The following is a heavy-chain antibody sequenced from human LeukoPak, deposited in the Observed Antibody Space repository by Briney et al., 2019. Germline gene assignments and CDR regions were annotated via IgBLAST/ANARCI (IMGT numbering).Heavy chain of an antibody. V-gene: IGHV3-64*01. CDR3: AKDGRQWLVPAY. J-gene: IGHJ4*02. Sequence: GGSLRLSCAASGFTFNAYSMHWVRQAPGKGLEYVSAISSNGGSTYYANSVKGRFTISRDNSKNTLYLQMNSLRAEDTAVYYCAKDGRQWLVPAYWGQGTLVTVSS. D-gene: IGHD6-19*01. CDR2: ISSNGGST. CDR1: GFTFNAYS.